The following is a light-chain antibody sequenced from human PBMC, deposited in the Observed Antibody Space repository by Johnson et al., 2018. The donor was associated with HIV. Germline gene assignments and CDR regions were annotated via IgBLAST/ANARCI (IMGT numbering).Light chain of an antibody. CDR1: SSNIGNNY. V-gene: IGLV1-51*02. CDR3: GTWDSSLRAGV. Sequence: QSVLTQPPSVSAAPGQKVTISCSGSSSNIGNNYVSWYQQLPGTAPKLLIYENNKRPSGIPDRFSGSKSGTSATLGITGLQTGDEADYSCGTWDSSLRAGVVGTGTKVTGL. CDR2: ENN. J-gene: IGLJ1*01.